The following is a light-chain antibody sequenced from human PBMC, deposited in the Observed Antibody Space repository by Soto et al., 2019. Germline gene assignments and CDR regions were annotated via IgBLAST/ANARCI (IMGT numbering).Light chain of an antibody. CDR1: QSINNW. Sequence: KVNLSTSTVSASVGDRVTSTCPASQSINNWLAWYQQRPGKAPKLLIYKASTLETGVPSRFSGSGSGTEFTLTITGLQPDDFATYSCQQYAVYSRTFGQGTKVDIK. J-gene: IGKJ1*01. V-gene: IGKV1-5*03. CDR2: KAS. CDR3: QQYAVYSRT.